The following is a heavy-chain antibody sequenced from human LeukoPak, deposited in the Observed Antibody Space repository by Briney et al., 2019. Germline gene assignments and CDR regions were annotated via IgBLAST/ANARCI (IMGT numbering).Heavy chain of an antibody. Sequence: PGGSLRLSCVASGFTFSSHWMNWVRQAPGKGLEWVANIRRDGSEQYYVDSVKGRFTISRDDAKKSLYLQMNSLRAEETAVYYCARDAGLVGANRDYYGMDVWGHGTTVIVSS. D-gene: IGHD1-26*01. CDR2: IRRDGSEQ. CDR1: GFTFSSHW. J-gene: IGHJ6*02. CDR3: ARDAGLVGANRDYYGMDV. V-gene: IGHV3-7*01.